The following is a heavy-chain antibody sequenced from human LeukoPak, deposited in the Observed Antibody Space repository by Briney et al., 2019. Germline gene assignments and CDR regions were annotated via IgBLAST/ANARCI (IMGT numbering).Heavy chain of an antibody. J-gene: IGHJ5*02. CDR3: AGETGTGFDP. V-gene: IGHV3-74*01. Sequence: GGSLRLSCAASGFTFSRYWMHWVRQAPGKGLVWVARINSDGISTSYADSVKGRFTISRDNAKNTLYLQMNSLRAEDTAVYFCAGETGTGFDPWGQGTLVTVS. D-gene: IGHD3/OR15-3a*01. CDR1: GFTFSRYW. CDR2: INSDGIST.